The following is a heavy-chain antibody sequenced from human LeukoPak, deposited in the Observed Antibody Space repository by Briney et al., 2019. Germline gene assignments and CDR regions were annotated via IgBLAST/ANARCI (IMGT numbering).Heavy chain of an antibody. D-gene: IGHD3-10*01. CDR3: ARSGIKMVRGVIIKSPYHMDV. CDR1: GFTFSSYN. CDR2: ISSSSNYI. V-gene: IGHV3-21*01. Sequence: GGSLRLSCAASGFTFSSYNMNWVRQAPGKGLEWVSSISSSSNYIYYVDSVKGRFTISRDDAKNSLSLQMNSLRAEDTAVYYCARSGIKMVRGVIIKSPYHMDVWGKGTTVTVSS. J-gene: IGHJ6*03.